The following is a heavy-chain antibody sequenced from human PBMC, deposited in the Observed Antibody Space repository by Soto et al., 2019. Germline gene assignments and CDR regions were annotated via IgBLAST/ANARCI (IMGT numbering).Heavy chain of an antibody. CDR3: ARPRTTARTKGYDY. CDR2: IIPIYGIV. Sequence: QVQLVQSGAEVKKPGSSVKVSCKASGGPFSSYPLTWVRQAPGQGLEWLGGIIPIYGIVNSAQKFQGRVSITADESTSTAYMELSSLTSEDTAVYYCARPRTTARTKGYDYWGQGTLVTVSS. D-gene: IGHD1-1*01. CDR1: GGPFSSYP. V-gene: IGHV1-69*01. J-gene: IGHJ4*02.